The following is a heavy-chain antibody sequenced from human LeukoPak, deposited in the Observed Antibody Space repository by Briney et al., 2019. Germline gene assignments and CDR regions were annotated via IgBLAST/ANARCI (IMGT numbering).Heavy chain of an antibody. CDR2: IIEKGNA. J-gene: IGHJ2*01. CDR3: ARGYYPPRWYFDL. CDR1: GGSFRSYS. D-gene: IGHD3-10*01. V-gene: IGHV4-34*01. Sequence: PSETLSLTCALYGGSFRSYSWIWTWVRQTPEKGLEWIGEIIEKGNANYNPSLKSRVTIDLDTSKNQFSLKLTSMTAADTAMYYCARGYYPPRWYFDLWGRGTLVTVSS.